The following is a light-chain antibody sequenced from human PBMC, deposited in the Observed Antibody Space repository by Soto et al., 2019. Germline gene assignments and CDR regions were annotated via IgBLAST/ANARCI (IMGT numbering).Light chain of an antibody. Sequence: DIVLTQSPGSLAVSLGETVTIKCKSSQSVLRGSNSKNLLAWHQQKPGQPPKVLIYWASSREGGVPARFRGSGSGTDFTLTITNVQADDVAVYYCQQYYSPPYTFGQGTKLEIK. CDR2: WAS. V-gene: IGKV4-1*01. J-gene: IGKJ2*01. CDR1: QSVLRGSNSKNL. CDR3: QQYYSPPYT.